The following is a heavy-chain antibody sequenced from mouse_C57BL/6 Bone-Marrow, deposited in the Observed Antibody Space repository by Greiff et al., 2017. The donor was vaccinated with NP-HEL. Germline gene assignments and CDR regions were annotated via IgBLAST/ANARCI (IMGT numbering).Heavy chain of an antibody. CDR1: GYAFTNYL. J-gene: IGHJ3*01. CDR3: AREGIALAY. Sequence: QVQLQQSGAELVRPGTSVKVSCKASGYAFTNYLIEWVKQRPGQGLEWIGVINPGSGGTNYNEKFKGKATLTADKSSSTAYMQLSSLTSEDSAVYFCAREGIALAYWSQGTLVTVSA. CDR2: INPGSGGT. V-gene: IGHV1-54*01. D-gene: IGHD6-1*01.